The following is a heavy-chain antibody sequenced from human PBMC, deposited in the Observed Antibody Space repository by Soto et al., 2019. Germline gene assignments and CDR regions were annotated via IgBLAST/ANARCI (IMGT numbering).Heavy chain of an antibody. D-gene: IGHD3-3*01. CDR3: ANNYELIYGPGPYYFDY. Sequence: GGSLRLSCAASGFTFSSYGMHWVRQAPGKGLEWVAVISYDGSNKYYADSVKGRFTISRDNSKNTLYLQMNSLRAEDTAVYYCANNYELIYGPGPYYFDYWGQGTLVTVSS. CDR2: ISYDGSNK. V-gene: IGHV3-30*18. CDR1: GFTFSSYG. J-gene: IGHJ4*02.